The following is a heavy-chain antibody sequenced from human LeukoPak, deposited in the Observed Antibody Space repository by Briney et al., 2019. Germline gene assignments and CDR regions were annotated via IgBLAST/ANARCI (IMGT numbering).Heavy chain of an antibody. Sequence: GGSLRLSCAASGFTFSPYNMNWVRQAPGKGLEWVSAISSSSSYIYYADSVKGRFTISRDNAKNSLYLQMNSLRAEDTAVYYCARGGRYCGGDCYGIDYWGQGTLVTVSS. CDR3: ARGGRYCGGDCYGIDY. CDR1: GFTFSPYN. D-gene: IGHD2-21*01. V-gene: IGHV3-21*01. J-gene: IGHJ4*02. CDR2: ISSSSSYI.